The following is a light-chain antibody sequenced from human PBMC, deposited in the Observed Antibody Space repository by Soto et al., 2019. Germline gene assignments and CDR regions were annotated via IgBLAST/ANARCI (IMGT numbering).Light chain of an antibody. V-gene: IGKV1-5*03. CDR3: QHYNNYPYT. CDR1: QTISNW. CDR2: KAS. J-gene: IGKJ2*01. Sequence: DLQMTQSPSTLSASVGDRVTITCRASQTISNWLAWYQQKPGKAPKLLLYKASSLESGVPSRFSGSGSGTEFTLTISSLQPDDFATYYCQHYNNYPYTFGQGTKLEIK.